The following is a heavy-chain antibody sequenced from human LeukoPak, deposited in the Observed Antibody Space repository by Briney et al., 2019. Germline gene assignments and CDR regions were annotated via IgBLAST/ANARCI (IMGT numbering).Heavy chain of an antibody. D-gene: IGHD3-10*01. Sequence: PGGSLRLSCAASGFTFSSYAMSWVRQAPGKGLEWVSAISGSGGSTYYADSVKGRFTISRDNSKNTLYLQMNSLRAEDTAVYYCARRTYYYDSGNSGFDYWGQGTLVTVSS. J-gene: IGHJ4*02. CDR3: ARRTYYYDSGNSGFDY. CDR1: GFTFSSYA. CDR2: ISGSGGST. V-gene: IGHV3-23*01.